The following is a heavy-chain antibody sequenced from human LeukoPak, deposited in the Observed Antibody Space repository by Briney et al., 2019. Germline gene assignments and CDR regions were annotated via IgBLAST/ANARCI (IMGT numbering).Heavy chain of an antibody. V-gene: IGHV3-30-3*01. Sequence: PGGSLRLSCAASGFXFSTYAIHWVRQAPGKGLEWVAVISYDGSNKYYADSVKGRFTISRDNSKNTLYLQMNSLRAEDTAVYYCVRGDYYDSSGYYQVDYWGQGTLVTVSS. CDR3: VRGDYYDSSGYYQVDY. CDR1: GFXFSTYA. D-gene: IGHD3-22*01. CDR2: ISYDGSNK. J-gene: IGHJ4*02.